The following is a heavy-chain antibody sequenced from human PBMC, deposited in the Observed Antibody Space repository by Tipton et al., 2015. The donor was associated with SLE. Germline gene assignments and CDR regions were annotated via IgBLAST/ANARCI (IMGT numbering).Heavy chain of an antibody. CDR3: ARVGDYYNSGSRVFDH. CDR2: ISYDGRT. V-gene: IGHV4-31*03. J-gene: IGHJ4*02. Sequence: TLSLTCTVSGDSITRSSFYWGWIRQPPGKGLEWIGFISYDGRTKYNPSLKSRVTISLDTSKTQFFLRLSSVTAADTAVYFCARVGDYYNSGSRVFDHWGQGILVTVSS. CDR1: GDSITRSSFY. D-gene: IGHD3-10*01.